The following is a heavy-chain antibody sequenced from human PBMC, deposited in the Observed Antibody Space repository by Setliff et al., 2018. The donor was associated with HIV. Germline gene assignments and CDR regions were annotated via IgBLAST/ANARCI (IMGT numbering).Heavy chain of an antibody. CDR3: ARGGEVLLPDAFDI. J-gene: IGHJ3*02. CDR1: GFTFSSYW. D-gene: IGHD2-15*01. CDR2: IKQDGSEK. V-gene: IGHV3-7*04. Sequence: LRLSCAASGFTFSSYWMSWVRQAPGKGLEWVANIKQDGSEKYYVDSVRGRFTISRDNAKNSLYLQINSLRAEDTAVYYCARGGEVLLPDAFDIWGQGTMVTVSS.